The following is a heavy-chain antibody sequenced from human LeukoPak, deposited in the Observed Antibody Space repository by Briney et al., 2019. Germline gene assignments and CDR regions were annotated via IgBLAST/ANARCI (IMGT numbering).Heavy chain of an antibody. CDR2: IRYDGSNK. V-gene: IGHV3-30*02. J-gene: IGHJ5*02. CDR3: ARVDGVVPEAWFDP. CDR1: GFTFSSYG. D-gene: IGHD3-3*01. Sequence: GGSLRLSCAASGFTFSSYGMHWVRQAPGKGLEWVAFIRYDGSNKYYADSVKGRFTISRDNSKNTLYLQMNSLRAEDTAVYYCARVDGVVPEAWFDPWGQGTLVTVSS.